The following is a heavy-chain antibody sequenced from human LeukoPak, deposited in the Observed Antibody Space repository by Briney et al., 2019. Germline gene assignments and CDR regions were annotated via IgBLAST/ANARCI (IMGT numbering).Heavy chain of an antibody. CDR3: ASGLELDY. CDR1: GFTFSRHW. V-gene: IGHV3-7*03. J-gene: IGHJ4*02. Sequence: PGGSLRLSCAASGFTFSRHWMYWVRQAPGKGLEWVANIKQDGSEKNYVDSVKGRFTISRDNAKNSLYLQMNSLRAEDTAVYYCASGLELDYWGQGTLVTVSS. CDR2: IKQDGSEK.